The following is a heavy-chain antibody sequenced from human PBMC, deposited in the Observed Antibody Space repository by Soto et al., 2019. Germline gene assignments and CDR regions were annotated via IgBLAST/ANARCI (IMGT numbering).Heavy chain of an antibody. D-gene: IGHD6-19*01. CDR2: IIPIFGTA. J-gene: IGHJ4*02. Sequence: ASVKVSCKASGGTFSSYAISWVRQAPGQGLEWMGGIIPIFGTANYAQKFQGRVTITADESTSTAYMELSSLRSEDTAVYYCARDGSIAVAGTFFLINTYSMDYWGQGTLVTVSS. CDR1: GGTFSSYA. CDR3: ARDGSIAVAGTFFLINTYSMDY. V-gene: IGHV1-69*13.